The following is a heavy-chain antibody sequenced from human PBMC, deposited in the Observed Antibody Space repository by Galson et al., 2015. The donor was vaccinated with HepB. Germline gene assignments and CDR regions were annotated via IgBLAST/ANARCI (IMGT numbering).Heavy chain of an antibody. V-gene: IGHV3-30-3*01. D-gene: IGHD3-16*01. J-gene: IGHJ4*02. CDR3: ATGGSVSTLDY. Sequence: IKKRYADSVKGRFTISRDTSKNTLYLQANSLKPEDTAIYYCATGGSVSTLDYWGQGALVTVSP. CDR2: IKK.